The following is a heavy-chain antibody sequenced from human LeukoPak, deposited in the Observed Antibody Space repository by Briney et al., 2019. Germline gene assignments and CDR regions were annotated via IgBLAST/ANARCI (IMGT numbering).Heavy chain of an antibody. CDR3: ASRKLGNDY. CDR1: GGSISSSSYY. CDR2: IYYSGNT. D-gene: IGHD7-27*01. J-gene: IGHJ4*02. V-gene: IGHV4-39*07. Sequence: SETLSLTCTVSGGSISSSSYYWGCIRQPPGKGLEWIGSIYYSGNTYYNPSLKSRVTISVDTSKNQFSLKLSSVTAADTAVYYCASRKLGNDYWGQGTLVTVSS.